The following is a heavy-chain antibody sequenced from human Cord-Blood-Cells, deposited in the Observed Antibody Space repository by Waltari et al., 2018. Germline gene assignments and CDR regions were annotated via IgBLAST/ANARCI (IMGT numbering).Heavy chain of an antibody. CDR2: SIPIFGTA. J-gene: IGHJ5*02. Sequence: QVQLVQSGAAVKKPGSSVKVSCKASGGTFSSYAIRWVRQAPGQGLEWMGGSIPIFGTANYAQKFQGRVTITADKSTSTAYMELSSLRSEDTAVYYCAREGYSSSSWYQLDWFDPWGQGTLVTVSS. D-gene: IGHD6-13*01. CDR3: AREGYSSSSWYQLDWFDP. V-gene: IGHV1-69*06. CDR1: GGTFSSYA.